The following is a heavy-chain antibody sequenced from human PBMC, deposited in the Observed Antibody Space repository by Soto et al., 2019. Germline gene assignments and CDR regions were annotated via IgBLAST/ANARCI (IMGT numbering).Heavy chain of an antibody. CDR1: GFTFRTYW. D-gene: IGHD5-18*01. CDR3: ARDGSTSWYSYDYHGMDV. Sequence: EVQLVESGGGLVQPGGSLRLSCGASGFTFRTYWLSWVRQVPGKGLDWVAKINQDGSEKNYVDSLKGRFTISRDNAKNSLHLQMSSLRAEDTALYYCARDGSTSWYSYDYHGMDVWGQGTTVTVSS. J-gene: IGHJ6*02. V-gene: IGHV3-7*05. CDR2: INQDGSEK.